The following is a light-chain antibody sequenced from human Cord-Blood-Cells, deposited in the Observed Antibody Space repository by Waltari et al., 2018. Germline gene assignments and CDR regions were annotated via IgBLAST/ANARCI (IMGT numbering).Light chain of an antibody. CDR3: QSADSSGTWV. Sequence: SYELTQPPSVSVSPGQTARITCSGDALPKQYAYWYQQKPGQAPVLVIYNDSERPSGIPERFSGSSSGKTVTLTISGVQAEDEADYYCQSADSSGTWVFGGGTKLTVL. V-gene: IGLV3-25*03. CDR1: ALPKQY. CDR2: NDS. J-gene: IGLJ3*02.